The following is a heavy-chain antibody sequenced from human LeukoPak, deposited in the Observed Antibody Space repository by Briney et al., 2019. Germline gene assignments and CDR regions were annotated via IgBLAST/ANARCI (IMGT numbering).Heavy chain of an antibody. Sequence: PSETLSLTCTVSGGSISSSSYYWGWIRQPPGKGLEWIGSIYYSGSTYYNPSLKSRVTISVDTSKNQFSLKLSSVTAADTAVYYCAVEGQDYYYYYYMDVWGKGTTVTISS. V-gene: IGHV4-39*01. CDR2: IYYSGST. J-gene: IGHJ6*03. CDR3: AVEGQDYYYYYYMDV. CDR1: GGSISSSSYY.